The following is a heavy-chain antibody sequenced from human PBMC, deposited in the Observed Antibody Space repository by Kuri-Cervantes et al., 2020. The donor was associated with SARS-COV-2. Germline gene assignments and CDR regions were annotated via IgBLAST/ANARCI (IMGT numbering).Heavy chain of an antibody. J-gene: IGHJ6*03. D-gene: IGHD2-2*01. CDR1: GCTFSSYA. CDR2: IIPIFGTA. V-gene: IGHV1-69*13. CDR3: VRDIIVVVPGALYMDV. Sequence: SVKVSCKASGCTFSSYAISWVRQAPGQGLEWMGGIIPIFGTANYAQKFQGRVTITADESTSTAYMEPRSLRSDDTAMYYCVRDIIVVVPGALYMDVWGKGTTVTVSS.